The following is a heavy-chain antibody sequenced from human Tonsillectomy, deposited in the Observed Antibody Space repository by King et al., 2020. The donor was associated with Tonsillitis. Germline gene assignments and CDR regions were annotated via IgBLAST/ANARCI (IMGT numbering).Heavy chain of an antibody. V-gene: IGHV3-74*01. Sequence: VQLVESGGGLVQPGGSLRLSCAASGFTFSRYWMHWVRQAPGKGRVWVSRINSDGSSTNYADSVKGRFIISRDNAENTLYLQMNSLRAEDTAVYYCARDPYYYDSSGYQTRDNWFDPWGQGTLVTVSS. CDR3: ARDPYYYDSSGYQTRDNWFDP. J-gene: IGHJ5*02. CDR1: GFTFSRYW. D-gene: IGHD3-22*01. CDR2: INSDGSST.